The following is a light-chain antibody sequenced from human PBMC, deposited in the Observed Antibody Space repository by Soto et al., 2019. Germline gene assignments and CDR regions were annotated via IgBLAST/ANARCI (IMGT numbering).Light chain of an antibody. V-gene: IGLV1-51*02. Sequence: QSVLTQPPSVSAAPGQKVTISCSGSSSNTGNNYVSWYQQLPGTAPKLLIYENNKRPSGIPDRFSGSKSGTSATLGITGLQTGDEADYYCATWDSSLSAGVFGTGTKAT. CDR3: ATWDSSLSAGV. CDR1: SSNTGNNY. CDR2: ENN. J-gene: IGLJ1*01.